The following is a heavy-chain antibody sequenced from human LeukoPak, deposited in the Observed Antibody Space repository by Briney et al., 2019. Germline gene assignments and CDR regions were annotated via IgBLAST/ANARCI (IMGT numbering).Heavy chain of an antibody. CDR1: GYTFTSYY. Sequence: GASVKVSCKASGYTFTSYYMHWVRQAPGRGLEWMGIINPSGGSTSYAQKFQGRVTMTRDTSTSTVYMELSSLRSEDTAVYYCARDPDYYDSSGYYLPGDYWGQGTLVTVSS. D-gene: IGHD3-22*01. CDR2: INPSGGST. CDR3: ARDPDYYDSSGYYLPGDY. V-gene: IGHV1-46*01. J-gene: IGHJ4*02.